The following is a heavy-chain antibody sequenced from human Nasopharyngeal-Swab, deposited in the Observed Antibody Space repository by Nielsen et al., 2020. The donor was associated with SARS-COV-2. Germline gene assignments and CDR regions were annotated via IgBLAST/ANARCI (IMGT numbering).Heavy chain of an antibody. Sequence: SETLSLTCTVSGCSISSGYYWGWIRQPPGKGLEWIGSIYHSGSTYYNPSLKSRVTISVDTSKNQFSLKLSSVTAADTAVYYCARDYKQWLVFDYWGQGTLVTVSS. CDR3: ARDYKQWLVFDY. V-gene: IGHV4-38-2*02. CDR1: GCSISSGYY. D-gene: IGHD6-19*01. CDR2: IYHSGST. J-gene: IGHJ4*02.